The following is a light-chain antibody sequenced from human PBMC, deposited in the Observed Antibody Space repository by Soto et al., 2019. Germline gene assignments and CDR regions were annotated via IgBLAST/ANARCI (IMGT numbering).Light chain of an antibody. CDR3: CSYTGSTSLV. CDR2: DVS. Sequence: QSALTQPPSVSGSPEQSVTMSCTGTSSDIGGYNYVSWYQQHPGKAPKLILYDVSRRPSGVSDRFSGSKSGNTASLTISGLQAEDEADYFCCSYTGSTSLVFGEGTKLTVL. V-gene: IGLV2-11*01. CDR1: SSDIGGYNY. J-gene: IGLJ2*01.